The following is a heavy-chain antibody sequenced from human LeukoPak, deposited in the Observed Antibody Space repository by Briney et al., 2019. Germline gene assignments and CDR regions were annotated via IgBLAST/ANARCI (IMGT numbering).Heavy chain of an antibody. V-gene: IGHV4-34*01. D-gene: IGHD2-2*01. CDR3: ARYCSSTSCYDYYYYGMDV. CDR2: INHSGST. J-gene: IGHJ6*02. CDR1: GGSFSGYY. Sequence: SETLFLTCAVYGGSFSGYYWSWIRQPPGKGLEWIGEINHSGSTNYNPSLKSRVTISVDTSKNQFSLKLSSVTAADTAVYYCARYCSSTSCYDYYYYGMDVWGQGTTVTVSS.